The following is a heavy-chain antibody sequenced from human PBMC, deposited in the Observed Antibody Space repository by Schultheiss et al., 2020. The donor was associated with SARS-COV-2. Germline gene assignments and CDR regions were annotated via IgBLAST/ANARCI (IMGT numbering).Heavy chain of an antibody. D-gene: IGHD3-22*01. CDR1: GGSISSGYY. CDR2: IYHSGST. CDR3: VRGDTSGLRRVDY. Sequence: SQTLSLTCAVSGGSISSGYYWGWIRQPPGKGLEWIGSIYHSGSTYYNPSLKSRVTISVDTSKNQFSLRLSSVTAADTAVYYCVRGDTSGLRRVDYWGQGTLVTVSS. J-gene: IGHJ4*02. V-gene: IGHV4-38-2*01.